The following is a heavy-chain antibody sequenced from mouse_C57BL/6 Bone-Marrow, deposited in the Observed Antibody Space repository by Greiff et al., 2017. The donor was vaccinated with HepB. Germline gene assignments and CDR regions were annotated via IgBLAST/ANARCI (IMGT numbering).Heavy chain of an antibody. CDR1: GYSITSGYY. CDR3: ARSPYYYGSPFAY. J-gene: IGHJ3*01. CDR2: ISYDGSN. Sequence: ESGPGLVKPSQSLSLTCSVTGYSITSGYYWNWIRQFPGNKLEWMGYISYDGSNNYNPSLKNRISITRDTSKNQFFLKLNSVTTEDTATYYCARSPYYYGSPFAYWGQGTLVTVSA. D-gene: IGHD1-1*01. V-gene: IGHV3-6*01.